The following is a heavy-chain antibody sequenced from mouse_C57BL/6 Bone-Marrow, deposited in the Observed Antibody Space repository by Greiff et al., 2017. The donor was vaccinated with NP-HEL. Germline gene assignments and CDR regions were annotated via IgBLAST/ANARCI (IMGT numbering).Heavy chain of an antibody. CDR2: SRNKANDYTT. D-gene: IGHD4-1*01. Sequence: EVKLMESGGGLVQSGRSLRLSCATSGFTFSDFYMEWVRQAPGKGLEWIAASRNKANDYTTEYSASVKGRFIVSRDTSQSILYLQMNALRAEDTAIYYCARDATGTEGFDYWGQGTTLTVSS. CDR1: GFTFSDFY. J-gene: IGHJ2*01. CDR3: ARDATGTEGFDY. V-gene: IGHV7-1*01.